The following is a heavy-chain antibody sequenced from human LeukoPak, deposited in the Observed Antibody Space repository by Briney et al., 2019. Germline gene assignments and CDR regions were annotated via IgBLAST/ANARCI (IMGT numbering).Heavy chain of an antibody. V-gene: IGHV3-30*03. CDR2: ISRDGNNK. J-gene: IGHJ5*01. CDR1: GFDFSNYG. CDR3: ARDPAPQGWFDS. Sequence: PGGSLRLSCAASGFDFSNYGIHWVRQAPGKRLEWVALISRDGNNKFYADSVKGRFTISRDNAKNILYLQMNSLRAEDTAVYHCARDPAPQGWFDSWGQGTLVTVSS.